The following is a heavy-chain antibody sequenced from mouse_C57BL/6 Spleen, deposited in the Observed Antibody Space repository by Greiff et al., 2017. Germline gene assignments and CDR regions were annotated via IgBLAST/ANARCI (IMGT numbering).Heavy chain of an antibody. V-gene: IGHV5-17*01. CDR1: GFTFSDYG. CDR3: ARGYDYDEVDY. CDR2: ISSGSSTI. J-gene: IGHJ4*01. Sequence: EVKLVESGGGLVKPGGSLKLSCAASGFTFSDYGMHWVRQAPEKGLEWVAYISSGSSTIYYADTVKGRFTISRDNAKNTLFLQMTSLRSEDTAMYYCARGYDYDEVDYWGQGTSVTVSS. D-gene: IGHD2-4*01.